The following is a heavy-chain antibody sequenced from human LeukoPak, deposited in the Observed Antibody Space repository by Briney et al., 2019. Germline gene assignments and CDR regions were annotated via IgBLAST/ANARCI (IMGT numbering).Heavy chain of an antibody. CDR3: AAAYYYDSSGTFEGLGYFGY. CDR1: GGSVSSGGYY. CDR2: IYYSGST. Sequence: SETLSLTCTVSGGSVSSGGYYWSWIRQHPGKGLEWIGYIYYSGSTYYNPSLKSRVTISVDTSKNQFSLKLSSVTAADTAVYYCAAAYYYDSSGTFEGLGYFGYWGQGTLVTVSS. J-gene: IGHJ4*02. V-gene: IGHV4-31*03. D-gene: IGHD3-22*01.